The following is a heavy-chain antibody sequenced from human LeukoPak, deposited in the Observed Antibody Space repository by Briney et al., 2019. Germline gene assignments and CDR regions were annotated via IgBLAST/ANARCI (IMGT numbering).Heavy chain of an antibody. D-gene: IGHD1/OR15-1a*01. CDR3: ARDPRNKGFDP. CDR1: GFTFSGYW. V-gene: IGHV3-74*01. CDR2: ISGDGSDT. J-gene: IGHJ5*02. Sequence: QAGGSLRLSCAASGFTFSGYWRHWARQSPGKGLVWVSCISGDGSDTRYPDSVKGRFTISRDNAKNTLYLQMNSLRVEDTAVYYCARDPRNKGFDPWGQGTLVTVSS.